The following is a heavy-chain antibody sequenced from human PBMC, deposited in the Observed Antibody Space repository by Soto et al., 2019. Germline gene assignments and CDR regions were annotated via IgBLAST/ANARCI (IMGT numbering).Heavy chain of an antibody. CDR3: ARMIVRRSYYWFDP. J-gene: IGHJ5*02. V-gene: IGHV2-70*04. CDR1: GFSLSTSGMR. D-gene: IGHD1-26*01. Sequence: SGPTLVNPTQTLTLTCTFSGFSLSTSGMRVSWIRQPPGKALEWLARIDWDDDKFYSTSLKTRLTVSKDTSKNQVVLTMTNMDPVDTATYYCARMIVRRSYYWFDPCGQGTLVTVSS. CDR2: IDWDDDK.